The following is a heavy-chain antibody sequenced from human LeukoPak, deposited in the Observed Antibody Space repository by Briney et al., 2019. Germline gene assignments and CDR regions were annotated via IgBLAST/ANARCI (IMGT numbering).Heavy chain of an antibody. CDR1: GCTFSSYS. CDR3: ARDTRYSSGWYVEYYFDY. V-gene: IGHV3-48*01. J-gene: IGHJ4*02. CDR2: ISSSSTTI. Sequence: GGSRRLSCAVPGCTFSSYSINWVRQAPGNGLEWDSYISSSSTTIFYAASVKGRFSISRDNAKNSLYLQMNSLRAEDTAVYYCARDTRYSSGWYVEYYFDYWGQGTLVSVSS. D-gene: IGHD6-19*01.